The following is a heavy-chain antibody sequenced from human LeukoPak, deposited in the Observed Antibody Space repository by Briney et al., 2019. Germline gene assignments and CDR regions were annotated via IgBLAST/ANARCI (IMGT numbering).Heavy chain of an antibody. CDR3: VACASASCYGDRFDP. D-gene: IGHD2-2*01. CDR1: GFTFASHA. J-gene: IGHJ5*02. CDR2: ISATDGST. Sequence: SGGSLRLSCAASGFTFASHAMTWVRQAPGKGLEWVSSISATDGSTYYADSVWGRFTISRDNSKNTLFLQMNSLGAEDTALYYCVACASASCYGDRFDPWGQGTLVTVSS. V-gene: IGHV3-23*01.